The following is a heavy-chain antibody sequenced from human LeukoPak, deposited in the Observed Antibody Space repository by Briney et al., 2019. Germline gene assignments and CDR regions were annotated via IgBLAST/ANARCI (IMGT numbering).Heavy chain of an antibody. V-gene: IGHV4-4*07. CDR2: IYISEST. Sequence: SETLSLTCTVSGGSISGYYWNWIRQPAGKGLEWIGRIYISESTNYNPSLKSRVTMSVDTSKNQFSLKMSSVTAADTAVYYCTRGQDGYDDYWGQGTLVTVSS. CDR1: GGSISGYY. J-gene: IGHJ4*02. CDR3: TRGQDGYDDY. D-gene: IGHD5-24*01.